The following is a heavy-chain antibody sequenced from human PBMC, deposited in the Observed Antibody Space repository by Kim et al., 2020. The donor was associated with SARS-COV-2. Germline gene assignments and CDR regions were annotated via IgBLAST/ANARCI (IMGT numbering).Heavy chain of an antibody. J-gene: IGHJ4*02. D-gene: IGHD1-26*01. CDR1: GFSLSDLS. V-gene: IGHV1-24*01. Sequence: ASVKVSCKVSGFSLSDLSIHWVRQAPGEGLEWMGASDAGDSGDDEAIYAQRFQGRVRMTGDTSTDTAHMELISLISEDTAVYYCATPNDDTGSSLDFWGQGTPVIVSS. CDR2: SDAGDSGDDEA. CDR3: ATPNDDTGSSLDF.